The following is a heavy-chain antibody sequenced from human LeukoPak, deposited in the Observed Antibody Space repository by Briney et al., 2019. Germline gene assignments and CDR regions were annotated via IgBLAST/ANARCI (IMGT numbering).Heavy chain of an antibody. V-gene: IGHV1-18*01. J-gene: IGHJ4*02. CDR2: ISAYNGNT. CDR3: ATARGWLRLKASTYFDY. D-gene: IGHD5-12*01. Sequence: ASVKVSCKASGYTFTSYGVSWVRQAPGQGLEWMGWISAYNGNTNYAQKLQGRVTMTTDTSTSTAYIELRSLRSDDTAVYYCATARGWLRLKASTYFDYWGQGTLVTVSS. CDR1: GYTFTSYG.